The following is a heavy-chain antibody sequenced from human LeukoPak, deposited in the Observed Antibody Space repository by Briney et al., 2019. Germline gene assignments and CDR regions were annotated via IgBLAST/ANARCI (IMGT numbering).Heavy chain of an antibody. Sequence: GGSLRLSCAASGFTFSNYGMHWVRQAPGKGLEWGAIIWYDGSNKYYADSVKGRFTISRDNAKNSLYLQMNSLRDEDTAVYYCARYSGHDSGYYYGMDVWGQGTTVTVSS. CDR1: GFTFSNYG. D-gene: IGHD5-12*01. CDR2: IWYDGSNK. CDR3: ARYSGHDSGYYYGMDV. J-gene: IGHJ6*02. V-gene: IGHV3-33*01.